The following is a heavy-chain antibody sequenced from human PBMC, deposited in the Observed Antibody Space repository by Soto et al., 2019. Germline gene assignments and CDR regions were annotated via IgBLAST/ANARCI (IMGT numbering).Heavy chain of an antibody. Sequence: QVQLVESGGDVVQPGRSLRLSCVASGFTFTTCAMHWVRQAPGKGLEWVAIISSEGSEKHYADSVKGRFTISRDNSKNTLYLQMNSLRAEDTAVYYCAKANSQFWFVGGDSWGQGTLVTVSS. CDR3: AKANSQFWFVGGDS. J-gene: IGHJ4*02. CDR2: ISSEGSEK. D-gene: IGHD3-10*01. V-gene: IGHV3-30*18. CDR1: GFTFTTCA.